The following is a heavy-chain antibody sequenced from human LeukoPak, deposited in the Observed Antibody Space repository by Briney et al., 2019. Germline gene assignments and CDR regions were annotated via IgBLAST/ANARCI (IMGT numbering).Heavy chain of an antibody. Sequence: GGSLRLSCAASGFTFSNVWMSWVRQAPGKGLECVGGIKSKTDGGTTDYAAPVKGRFTISRDDSKNTLYLQMNSLKTEDTAVYYCTSQRSGWHYDYWGQGTLVTVSS. CDR1: GFTFSNVW. V-gene: IGHV3-15*01. J-gene: IGHJ4*02. CDR3: TSQRSGWHYDY. CDR2: IKSKTDGGTT. D-gene: IGHD6-19*01.